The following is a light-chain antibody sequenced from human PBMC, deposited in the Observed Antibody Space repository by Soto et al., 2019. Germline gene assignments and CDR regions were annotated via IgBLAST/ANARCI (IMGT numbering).Light chain of an antibody. J-gene: IGKJ1*01. CDR3: QHFGNSLWT. CDR2: GAS. V-gene: IGKV3-20*01. Sequence: EIVLTQSTGTLSLSPGDRATLSCRASQSVASRNLAWYQQQYGQAPRLLIYGASSRAIHTPDRFSGSGSGTDFTLTISGLEPEDFAVYYCQHFGNSLWTFGQGTKVEI. CDR1: QSVASRN.